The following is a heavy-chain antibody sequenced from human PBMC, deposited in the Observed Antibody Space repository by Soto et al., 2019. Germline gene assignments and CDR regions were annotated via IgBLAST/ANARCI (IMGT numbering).Heavy chain of an antibody. J-gene: IGHJ6*02. CDR1: GGTFSSSA. V-gene: IGHV1-69*12. CDR3: ASPTDTTMGGLYGMDV. CDR2: IIPIFGTA. D-gene: IGHD5-18*01. Sequence: QVQLVQSGAEVKKPGSSVKVSCKVSGGTFSSSAISWVRQAPGQGLEWMGGIIPIFGTANDAQKFQGRVTSPADESTSPAYMELGSLTSEDTAVYYCASPTDTTMGGLYGMDVWGQGARVTVAS.